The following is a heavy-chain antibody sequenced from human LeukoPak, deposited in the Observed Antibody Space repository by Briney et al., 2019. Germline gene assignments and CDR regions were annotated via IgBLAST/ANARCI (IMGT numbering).Heavy chain of an antibody. CDR3: ARVAYYYDSSGNPFDY. CDR2: IGSTSKYI. V-gene: IGHV3-21*01. Sequence: PGGSLRLSCAASGFTFSSYSMNWVRQAPGRGLEWVACIGSTSKYIYYADSVKGRFTISRDNSKNTLYLQMNSLRAEDTAVYYCARVAYYYDSSGNPFDYWGQGTLVTVSS. J-gene: IGHJ4*02. CDR1: GFTFSSYS. D-gene: IGHD3-22*01.